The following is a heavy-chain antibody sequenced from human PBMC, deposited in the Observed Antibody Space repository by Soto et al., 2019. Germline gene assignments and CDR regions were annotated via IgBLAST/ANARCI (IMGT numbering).Heavy chain of an antibody. CDR2: IYYSGST. Sequence: SETLCLTCTFSGGSISSYYLSLIRQPPGKGLEWIGYIYYSGSTNYNPSLKSRVTISVDTSKNQFSLKLSSVTAADTAVYYCARDRGYYDSSGYFDYWGQGTPVTVSS. CDR3: ARDRGYYDSSGYFDY. V-gene: IGHV4-59*01. D-gene: IGHD3-22*01. CDR1: GGSISSYY. J-gene: IGHJ4*02.